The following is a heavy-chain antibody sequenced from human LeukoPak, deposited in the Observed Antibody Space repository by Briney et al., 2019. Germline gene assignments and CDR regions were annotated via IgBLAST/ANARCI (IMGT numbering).Heavy chain of an antibody. CDR3: AKDRDYYDSSGPGDY. CDR1: GFTFSSYA. CDR2: ISGSGGST. D-gene: IGHD3-22*01. V-gene: IGHV3-23*01. Sequence: PGGSLRLSCTASGFTFSSYAMSWVRQAPGKGLEWVSAISGSGGSTYYADSVKGRFTISRDNSKNTLYLQMNSLRAEDTAVYYCAKDRDYYDSSGPGDYWGQGTLVTVSS. J-gene: IGHJ4*02.